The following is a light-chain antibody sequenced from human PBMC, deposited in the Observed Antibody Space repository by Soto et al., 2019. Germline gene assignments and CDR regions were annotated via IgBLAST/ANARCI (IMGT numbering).Light chain of an antibody. CDR2: EVT. CDR1: SSDVGNYDF. J-gene: IGLJ1*01. V-gene: IGLV2-14*01. Sequence: QSVLTQPASVSASPGQSITLSCTGTSSDVGNYDFVSWYQQHPGKAPKLIIYEVTNRPSGVSSRFSGSKSDNTASLTISGLRSEDEAAYYCSSYTTSTTLFYVFGTGTKVTVL. CDR3: SSYTTSTTLFYV.